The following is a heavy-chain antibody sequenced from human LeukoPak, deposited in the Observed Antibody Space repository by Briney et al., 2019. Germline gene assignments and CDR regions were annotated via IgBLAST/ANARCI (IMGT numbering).Heavy chain of an antibody. CDR1: GFTFSGYA. J-gene: IGHJ4*02. D-gene: IGHD5-24*01. Sequence: PGGSLRLSCAVSGFTFSGYAMHWVRQAPGKGLEHVSTINTDGGSTYYAKSVRGRFTISRDNSKNTLYLQMGSLRAEDMAVYYCARRERDGYNYFDYWGQGTLVSVSS. CDR3: ARRERDGYNYFDY. CDR2: INTDGGST. V-gene: IGHV3-64*01.